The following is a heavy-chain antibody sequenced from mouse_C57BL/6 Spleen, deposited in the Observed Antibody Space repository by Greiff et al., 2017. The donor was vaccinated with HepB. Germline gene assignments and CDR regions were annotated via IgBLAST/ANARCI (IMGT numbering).Heavy chain of an antibody. D-gene: IGHD3-2*02. J-gene: IGHJ1*03. CDR2: INPSSGYT. V-gene: IGHV1-7*01. CDR3: AKTAQALFDV. Sequence: QVQLQQSGAELAKPGASVKLSCKASGYTFTSYWMHWIKQRPGQGLEWIGYINPSSGYTKYNQKFKDKATLTADKSSSTAYMQLSSLTYEDSAVYYCAKTAQALFDVWGTGTTVTVSS. CDR1: GYTFTSYW.